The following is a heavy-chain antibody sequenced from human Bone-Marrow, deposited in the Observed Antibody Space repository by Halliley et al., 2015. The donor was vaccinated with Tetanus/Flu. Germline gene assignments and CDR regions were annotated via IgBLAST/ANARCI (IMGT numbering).Heavy chain of an antibody. CDR3: TAIVGSYDVFDF. V-gene: IGHV3-15*01. Sequence: VGRIKSKVNGGTIDYAAPVKGRFTISRDDSKFTLYLQINSLKSEDTAVYYCTAIVGSYDVFDFWGPGTMVTVSS. D-gene: IGHD1-26*01. CDR2: IKSKVNGGTI. J-gene: IGHJ3*01.